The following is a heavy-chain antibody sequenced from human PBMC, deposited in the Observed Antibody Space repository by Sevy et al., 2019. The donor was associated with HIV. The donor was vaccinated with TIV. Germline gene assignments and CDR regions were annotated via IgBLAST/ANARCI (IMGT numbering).Heavy chain of an antibody. D-gene: IGHD2-21*01. V-gene: IGHV3-30*02. CDR1: GFSFRSYG. CDR3: VKEGGGEGGDH. CDR2: IQYDGSNK. J-gene: IGHJ4*02. Sequence: GGSLRLSCAASGFSFRSYGMHWVRQAPGKGLERMSYIQYDGSNKDYADSVKGRFTISRDNSKNTLYLQMNRLRVEDTAVFYCVKEGGGEGGDHWGQGTLVTVSS.